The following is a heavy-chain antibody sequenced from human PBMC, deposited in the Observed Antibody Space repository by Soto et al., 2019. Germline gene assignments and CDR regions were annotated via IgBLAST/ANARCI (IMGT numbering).Heavy chain of an antibody. CDR2: INPSGGST. D-gene: IGHD3-22*01. J-gene: IGHJ4*02. CDR1: GCTFTSYY. V-gene: IGHV1-46*01. Sequence: AAVEVSCKACGCTFTSYYMHWVRQAPGQGLEWMGIINPSGGSTSYAQKFQGRVTMTRDTSTSTVYMELSSLRSEDTAVYYCARARRYYYDSSGYSQPGAYWGQGTLVTVSS. CDR3: ARARRYYYDSSGYSQPGAY.